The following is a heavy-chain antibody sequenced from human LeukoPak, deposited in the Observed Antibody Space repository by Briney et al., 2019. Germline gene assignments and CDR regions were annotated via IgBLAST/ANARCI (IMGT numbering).Heavy chain of an antibody. J-gene: IGHJ5*02. Sequence: ASVKVSCKASGYTFTGYYMHWVRQAPGQGLEWMGWINPNSGGTNYAQKFQGWVTMTRDTSISTAYMELSRLRSDDTAVYYCARGRSRQLVYNWFDPWGQGTLVTVSS. D-gene: IGHD6-13*01. V-gene: IGHV1-2*04. CDR2: INPNSGGT. CDR1: GYTFTGYY. CDR3: ARGRSRQLVYNWFDP.